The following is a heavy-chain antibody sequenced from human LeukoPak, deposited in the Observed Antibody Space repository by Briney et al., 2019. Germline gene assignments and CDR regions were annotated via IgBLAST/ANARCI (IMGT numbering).Heavy chain of an antibody. D-gene: IGHD3-10*01. Sequence: GRSLRLSCAASGFTFSSYATHWVRQAPGKGLEWVAVISYDGSNKYYADSVKGRFTISRDNSKNTLYLQMNSLRAEDTAVYYCAREPGTGSYFDYWGQGTLVTVSS. CDR2: ISYDGSNK. CDR1: GFTFSSYA. V-gene: IGHV3-30*01. CDR3: AREPGTGSYFDY. J-gene: IGHJ4*02.